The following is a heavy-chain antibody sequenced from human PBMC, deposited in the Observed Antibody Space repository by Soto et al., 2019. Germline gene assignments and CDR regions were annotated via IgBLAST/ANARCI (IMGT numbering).Heavy chain of an antibody. Sequence: SETLSLTCTVSDGSISSYYWSWIRQPPGKGLEWIGYIYYSGSTNYNPSLKSRVTISVDTSKNQFSLKLSSVTAADTAVYYCARVIYQYYYGSGSYYSVYYFDYWGQGTLVTVSS. CDR3: ARVIYQYYYGSGSYYSVYYFDY. CDR2: IYYSGST. J-gene: IGHJ4*02. V-gene: IGHV4-59*01. D-gene: IGHD3-10*01. CDR1: DGSISSYY.